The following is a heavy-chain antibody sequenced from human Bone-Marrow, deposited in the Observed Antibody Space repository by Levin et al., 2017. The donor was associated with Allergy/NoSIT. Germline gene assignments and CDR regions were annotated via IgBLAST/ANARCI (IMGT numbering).Heavy chain of an antibody. J-gene: IGHJ4*02. D-gene: IGHD2-2*02. Sequence: ASVKVSCKASGYTFTSYDINWVRQATGQGLEWMGWMNPNSGNTGYAQKFQGRVTMTRNTSISTAYMELSSLRSEDTAVYYCARGPTPCSSTSCYTGLVDYWGQGTLVTVSS. CDR1: GYTFTSYD. V-gene: IGHV1-8*01. CDR3: ARGPTPCSSTSCYTGLVDY. CDR2: MNPNSGNT.